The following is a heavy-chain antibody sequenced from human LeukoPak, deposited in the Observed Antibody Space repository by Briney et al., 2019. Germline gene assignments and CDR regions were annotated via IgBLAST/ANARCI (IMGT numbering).Heavy chain of an antibody. D-gene: IGHD2-21*02. V-gene: IGHV3-48*03. CDR2: ISSSGSSI. CDR3: ARDQGDLDY. CDR1: GFTFSSHE. J-gene: IGHJ4*02. Sequence: GGSLRLSCAASGFTFSSHEMDWVRQAPGKGLEWVSYISSSGSSIYYSDSVKGRFTISRDSAKNSLYLQMNSLRAEDTAVYYCARDQGDLDYWGQGTLVTVSS.